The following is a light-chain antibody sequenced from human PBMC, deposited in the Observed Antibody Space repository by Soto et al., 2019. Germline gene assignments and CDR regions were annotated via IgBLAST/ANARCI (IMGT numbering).Light chain of an antibody. V-gene: IGLV1-51*01. CDR2: DNH. Sequence: QSVLTQPPSVSAAPGQRVTISCSGNSSNIGDNFVSWYQQPPETAPKLLIYDNHKRPSGIPDRCSCSKSGTSATLGITRLQTGDEADYYCATWDGSLSVVLFGGGTKLTVL. CDR1: SSNIGDNF. CDR3: ATWDGSLSVVL. J-gene: IGLJ3*02.